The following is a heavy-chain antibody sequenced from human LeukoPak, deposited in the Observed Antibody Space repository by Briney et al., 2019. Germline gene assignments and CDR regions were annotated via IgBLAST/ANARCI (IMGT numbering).Heavy chain of an antibody. Sequence: SETLSLTCAVYGGSFSGYYWSWIRQPPGKGLEWIGEINHSGSTNYNPSLKSRVTISVDTSKNQFSLKLSSVTAADTAVYYYARRGTYFLGYWGQGTLVTVSS. J-gene: IGHJ4*02. CDR2: INHSGST. CDR1: GGSFSGYY. V-gene: IGHV4-34*01. CDR3: ARRGTYFLGY.